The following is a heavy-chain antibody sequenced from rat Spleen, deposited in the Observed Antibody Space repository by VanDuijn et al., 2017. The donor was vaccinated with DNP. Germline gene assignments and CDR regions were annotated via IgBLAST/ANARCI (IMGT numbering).Heavy chain of an antibody. CDR1: GFTFSNFD. CDR2: ISYDGSST. J-gene: IGHJ2*01. D-gene: IGHD5-1*01. V-gene: IGHV5-7*01. Sequence: EVQLVESGGGLVQPGRSMKLSCAASGFTFSNFDMAWVRQAPKKGLEWVATISYDGSSTYYRDSVKGRFTISRDNAKSTLYVQMDSLRSEDTATYYSTAELGGYWGQGVMVTVSS. CDR3: TAELGGY.